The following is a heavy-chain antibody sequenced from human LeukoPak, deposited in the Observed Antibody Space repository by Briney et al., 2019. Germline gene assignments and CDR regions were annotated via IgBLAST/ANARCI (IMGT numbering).Heavy chain of an antibody. CDR3: ASNPRRIAAAVPFDY. CDR2: INPNSGGT. V-gene: IGHV1-2*02. Sequence: GAPVKVSCKASGYTFTGYYMHWVRQAPGQGLEWMGWINPNSGGTNYAQKFQGRVTMTRDTSISTAYMEQSRLRSDDTAVYYCASNPRRIAAAVPFDYWGQGTLVTVSS. J-gene: IGHJ4*02. D-gene: IGHD6-13*01. CDR1: GYTFTGYY.